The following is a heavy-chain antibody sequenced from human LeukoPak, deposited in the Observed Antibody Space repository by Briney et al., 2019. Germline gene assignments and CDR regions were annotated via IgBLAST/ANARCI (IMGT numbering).Heavy chain of an antibody. J-gene: IGHJ5*02. D-gene: IGHD3-22*01. CDR3: ATGPIVVVTTGWFDP. V-gene: IGHV1-24*01. Sequence: ASVKVSCKVSGYTLTELSMHWVRQAPGKGLEWMGGFDPEDGETIYAQKFQGRVTMTEDTSTVTAYMELSSLRSEDTAVYYCATGPIVVVTTGWFDPWGQGTLVTVSS. CDR1: GYTLTELS. CDR2: FDPEDGET.